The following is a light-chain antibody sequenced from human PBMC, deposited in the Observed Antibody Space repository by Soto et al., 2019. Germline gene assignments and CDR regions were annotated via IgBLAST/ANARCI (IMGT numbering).Light chain of an antibody. J-gene: IGKJ2*01. V-gene: IGKV3-15*01. CDR1: QSVSSN. CDR2: GAS. CDR3: QQYNNWPPSYT. Sequence: EIVMTQSPATLSVSPGERATLSCRASQSVSSNLAWYQQKPGQAPRLLIYGASTRATGIPARFSGSGSGTEFTLNISSRQSEDFAVYYCQQYNNWPPSYTFGQGTKLEIK.